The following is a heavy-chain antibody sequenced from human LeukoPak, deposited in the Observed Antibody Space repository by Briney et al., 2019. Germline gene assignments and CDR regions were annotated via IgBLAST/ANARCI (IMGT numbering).Heavy chain of an antibody. CDR3: ARGLRYSGSYYGAFDI. V-gene: IGHV4-39*01. J-gene: IGHJ3*02. CDR1: GGSISSNGYF. CDR2: IYYSGNT. D-gene: IGHD1-26*01. Sequence: KTSETLSLTCTVSGGSISSNGYFWGWIRQPPGKGLEWIGTIYYSGNTYYNPSLKSRVTISVDTSKNQFSLKVSSVTAADTAVYYCARGLRYSGSYYGAFDIWGQGTMVTVSS.